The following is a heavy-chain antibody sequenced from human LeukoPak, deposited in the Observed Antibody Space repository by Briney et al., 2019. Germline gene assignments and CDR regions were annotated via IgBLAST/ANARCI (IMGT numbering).Heavy chain of an antibody. Sequence: GESLKISCKGSGYSFTSYWIGWVRQMPGKGPEWMGIIYPGDSDTRYSPSFQGQVTISADKSISTAYLQWSSLKASDTAMYYCARRMGYGSGSYYKTYYYYYYMDVWGKGTTVTVSS. CDR2: IYPGDSDT. CDR3: ARRMGYGSGSYYKTYYYYYYMDV. CDR1: GYSFTSYW. J-gene: IGHJ6*03. D-gene: IGHD3-10*01. V-gene: IGHV5-51*01.